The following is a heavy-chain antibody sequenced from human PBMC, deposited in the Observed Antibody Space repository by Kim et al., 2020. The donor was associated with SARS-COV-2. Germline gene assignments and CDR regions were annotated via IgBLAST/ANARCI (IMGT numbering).Heavy chain of an antibody. D-gene: IGHD6-19*01. J-gene: IGHJ4*02. CDR2: GSGGST. CDR3: AKGGVAGTGERDY. Sequence: GSGGSTYYADSVKGRFTISRDHSKNTLYLQINRLRAEDTAVYYCAKGGVAGTGERDYRGQGT. V-gene: IGHV3-23*01.